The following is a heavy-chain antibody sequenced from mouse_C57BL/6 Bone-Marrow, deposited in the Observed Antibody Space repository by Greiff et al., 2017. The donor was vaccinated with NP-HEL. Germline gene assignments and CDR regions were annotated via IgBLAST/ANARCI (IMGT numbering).Heavy chain of an antibody. CDR2: IDPSDSET. Sequence: QVQLQQPGAELVRPGSSVKLSCKASGYTFTSYWMHWVKQRPIQGLEWIGNIDPSDSETHYNQKFKDKATLTVDKSSSTAYMQLSSLTSEDSAGYYCARGGLRRGFAYWGQGTLVTVSA. V-gene: IGHV1-52*01. D-gene: IGHD2-4*01. J-gene: IGHJ3*01. CDR1: GYTFTSYW. CDR3: ARGGLRRGFAY.